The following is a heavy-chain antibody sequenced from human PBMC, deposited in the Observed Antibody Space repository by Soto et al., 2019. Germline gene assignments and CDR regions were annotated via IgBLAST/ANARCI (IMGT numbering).Heavy chain of an antibody. V-gene: IGHV4-4*08. CDR3: VRGEWERRSFHD. CDR2: IHSAGTT. CDR1: GDSISGHY. Sequence: QVQLRESGPGLVTPSETLSVTCTVSGDSISGHYWSWIRQPPGKGLVWLGYIHSAGTTNYNASLKSRVTLSLDTSKTVSSMRLTSVTAADTAVYSSVRGEWERRSFHDWGQGTLVTVSS. J-gene: IGHJ4*02. D-gene: IGHD1-1*01.